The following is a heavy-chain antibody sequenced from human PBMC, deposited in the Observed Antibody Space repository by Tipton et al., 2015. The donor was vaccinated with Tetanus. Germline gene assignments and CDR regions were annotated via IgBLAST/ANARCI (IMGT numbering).Heavy chain of an antibody. CDR2: IPSSGSS. J-gene: IGHJ1*01. Sequence: TLSLTCTVSGGSITSSFYWGWIRQPPGKGLEWIGSIPSSGSSYYNRPLGSRVAISVDTSKNHFSLRLSSVTSADTAVYYCARTSGYLYSNHWGQGTLVTVSS. V-gene: IGHV4-39*02. D-gene: IGHD3-3*01. CDR1: GGSITSSFY. CDR3: ARTSGYLYSNH.